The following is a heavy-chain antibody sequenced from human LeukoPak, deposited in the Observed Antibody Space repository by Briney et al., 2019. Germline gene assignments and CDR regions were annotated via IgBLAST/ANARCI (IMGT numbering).Heavy chain of an antibody. CDR3: ARGYCSGGSCLDY. CDR1: GYTFTGYY. Sequence: ASVKVSCKASGYTFTGYYMHWVRLAPGQGLEWMGWINPHSGGTKYAQKFQDRVTMTRDTSISTAYMEVSRLSSDDTAVYYCARGYCSGGSCLDYWGQGTLVTVSS. CDR2: INPHSGGT. D-gene: IGHD2-15*01. V-gene: IGHV1-2*02. J-gene: IGHJ4*02.